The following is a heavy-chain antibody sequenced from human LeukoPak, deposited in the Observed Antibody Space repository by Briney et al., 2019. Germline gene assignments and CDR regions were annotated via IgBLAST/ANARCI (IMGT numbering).Heavy chain of an antibody. Sequence: GGSLRLSCSASGLTLSGYWMHWVRQIPGKGLVWVSRINSDGSGTSYADSVKGRFTISRDDVKNMLYLQMNSLRVEDTGLYYCSTVEHFWGQGTLVTVSS. CDR3: STVEHF. D-gene: IGHD1/OR15-1a*01. CDR2: INSDGSGT. CDR1: GLTLSGYW. V-gene: IGHV3-74*01. J-gene: IGHJ4*02.